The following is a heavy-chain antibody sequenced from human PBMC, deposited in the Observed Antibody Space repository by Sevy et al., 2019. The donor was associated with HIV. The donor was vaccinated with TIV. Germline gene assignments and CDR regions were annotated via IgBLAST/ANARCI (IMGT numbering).Heavy chain of an antibody. J-gene: IGHJ4*02. CDR1: GYTLTELS. CDR2: FDPEDDEK. Sequence: ASVKVSCKVSGYTLTELSVHWVRQAPGKGLEWMATFDPEDDEKIYAQKFQGRVTMTEDTSTDTAYMELSSLRSEDTAVYYCATTKDYYDSSGYPFDYWRQGTLVTVSS. V-gene: IGHV1-24*01. CDR3: ATTKDYYDSSGYPFDY. D-gene: IGHD3-22*01.